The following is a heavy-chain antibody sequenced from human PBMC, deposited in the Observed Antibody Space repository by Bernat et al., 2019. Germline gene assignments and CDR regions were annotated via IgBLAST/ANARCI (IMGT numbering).Heavy chain of an antibody. CDR1: GYSFTSYW. V-gene: IGHV5-10-1*03. D-gene: IGHD2-21*02. Sequence: EVQLVQSGAEVKKPGESLRISCKGSGYSFTSYWISWVRQMPGKGLEWMGMIDPSDSSTNYSPSFQGLATLSANNSISTAYVLGSSLTASDTAVYYCARLGGHCGGDCSPNSWGQGTLVTVSS. CDR2: IDPSDSST. J-gene: IGHJ4*02. CDR3: ARLGGHCGGDCSPNS.